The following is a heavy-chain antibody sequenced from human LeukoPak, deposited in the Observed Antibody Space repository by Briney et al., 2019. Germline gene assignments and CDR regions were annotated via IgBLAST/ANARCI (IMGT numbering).Heavy chain of an antibody. D-gene: IGHD5-18*01. V-gene: IGHV3-48*01. CDR1: GFTFSSYS. J-gene: IGHJ4*02. CDR3: ARGRGYTYGQLDY. CDR2: ISSSNTTI. Sequence: GGSLRLSCAASGFTFSSYSMNWVRQAPGKGLEWVSYISSSNTTIYYADSVKGRFTISRDNAKNLLYLQMSSLRAEDTAVYYCARGRGYTYGQLDYWGPGTLVTVSS.